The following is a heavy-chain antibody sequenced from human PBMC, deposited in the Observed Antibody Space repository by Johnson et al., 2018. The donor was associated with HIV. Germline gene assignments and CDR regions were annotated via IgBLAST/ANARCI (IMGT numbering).Heavy chain of an antibody. J-gene: IGHJ3*02. CDR1: GFTFSSYA. CDR2: ISYDGSNK. Sequence: QMLLVESGGGVVQPGRSLRLSCAASGFTFSSYAMHWVRQAPGKGLEWVAVISYDGSNKYYADSVKGRFTIPRDNSKNTLYLQMNSRRAEDTAVYYCARDQSGSYVWWAHDAFDIWGQGTMVTVSS. CDR3: ARDQSGSYVWWAHDAFDI. V-gene: IGHV3-30*04. D-gene: IGHD1-26*01.